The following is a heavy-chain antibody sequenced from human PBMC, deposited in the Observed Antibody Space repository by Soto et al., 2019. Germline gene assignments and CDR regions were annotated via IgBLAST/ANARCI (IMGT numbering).Heavy chain of an antibody. J-gene: IGHJ5*02. CDR1: GGSISSSSYY. D-gene: IGHD3-3*01. Sequence: SETLSLTCTVSGGSISSSSYYWGWIRQPPGKGLEWIGSIYYSGSTYYNPSLKSRVTISVDTSKNQFSLKLSSVTAADTAVYYCARRGTIFGVAAWFDPWGQGTLVTVSS. V-gene: IGHV4-39*01. CDR2: IYYSGST. CDR3: ARRGTIFGVAAWFDP.